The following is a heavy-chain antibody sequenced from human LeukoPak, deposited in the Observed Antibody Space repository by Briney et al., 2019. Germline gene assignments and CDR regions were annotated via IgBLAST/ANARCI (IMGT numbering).Heavy chain of an antibody. V-gene: IGHV3-66*02. D-gene: IGHD2-21*02. Sequence: PGGSLRLSCAASGFTVSSKYMSWVRQAPGKGLEWVSAIYSGGNTWYADSVKGRFTNSRDNSKNTVYLQMNSLRPEDTAMYYCASATYCAGDCYAFFDLWGQGALVTVSS. CDR1: GFTVSSKY. CDR3: ASATYCAGDCYAFFDL. J-gene: IGHJ4*02. CDR2: IYSGGNT.